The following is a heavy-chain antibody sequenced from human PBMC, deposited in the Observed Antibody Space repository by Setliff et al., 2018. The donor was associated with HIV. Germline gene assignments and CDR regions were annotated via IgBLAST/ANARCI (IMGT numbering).Heavy chain of an antibody. CDR2: INTDGSTT. CDR1: GLTFSSHW. J-gene: IGHJ3*02. V-gene: IGHV3-74*01. CDR3: ARPGATGGAYDI. D-gene: IGHD3-16*01. Sequence: GESLKISCAVSGLTFSSHWMHWVRQAPGKGLVWVSFINTDGSTTRYADSVKGRFTISRDNAKNTLYLQINSLRAEDTAVYYCARPGATGGAYDIWGQGTTVTVSS.